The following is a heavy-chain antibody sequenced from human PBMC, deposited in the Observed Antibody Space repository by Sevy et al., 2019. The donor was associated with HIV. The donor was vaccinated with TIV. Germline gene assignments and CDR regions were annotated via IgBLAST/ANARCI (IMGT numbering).Heavy chain of an antibody. J-gene: IGHJ4*02. Sequence: GGSLRLSCAASGFSVSSHAMHWVRQAPGKGLEWVALLSYDGSTQYYADSVKGRFSISRDNSKNILYLQMNRLRPADTALYYCTREAGYSVGWYPSNYWGQGTLVTVSS. CDR1: GFSVSSHA. D-gene: IGHD6-19*01. CDR2: LSYDGSTQ. V-gene: IGHV3-30*04. CDR3: TREAGYSVGWYPSNY.